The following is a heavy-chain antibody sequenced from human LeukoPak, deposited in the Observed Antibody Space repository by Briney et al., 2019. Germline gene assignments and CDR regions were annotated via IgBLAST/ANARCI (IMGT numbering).Heavy chain of an antibody. CDR3: ARDLDLYGGYVNYFDY. D-gene: IGHD5-12*01. Sequence: GASVKVSCKASGYTFTSYYMHWVRQAPGQGLEWMGIINPSGGSTSYAQRFQGRVTMTRDTPTSTVYMELSSLRSEDTAVYYCARDLDLYGGYVNYFDYWGQGTLVTVSS. CDR1: GYTFTSYY. CDR2: INPSGGST. V-gene: IGHV1-46*01. J-gene: IGHJ4*02.